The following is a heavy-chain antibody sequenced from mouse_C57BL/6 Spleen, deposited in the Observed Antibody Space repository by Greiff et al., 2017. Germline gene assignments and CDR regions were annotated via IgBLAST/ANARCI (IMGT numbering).Heavy chain of an antibody. CDR2: IYPGDGDT. CDR1: GYAFSSYW. CDR3: ARSGGSSYFAY. Sequence: VKLQESGAELVKPGASVKISCKASGYAFSSYWMNWVKQRPGKGLEWIGQIYPGDGDTNYNGKFKGKATLTADKSSSTAYMQLSSLTSEDSAVYFCARSGGSSYFAYWGQGTLVTVSA. D-gene: IGHD1-1*01. V-gene: IGHV1-80*01. J-gene: IGHJ3*01.